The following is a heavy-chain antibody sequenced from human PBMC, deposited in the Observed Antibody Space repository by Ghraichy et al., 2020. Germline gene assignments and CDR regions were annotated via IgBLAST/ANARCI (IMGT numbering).Heavy chain of an antibody. D-gene: IGHD3-10*01. Sequence: GESLNISCAASGFTITSSFMSWVRQVSGKGLEWVSVLYSGGRTYYADSVEGRFTISRDNSKNTLYLQMNTLRAEDTAVYYCARQDGAGSYYSAYWGQGTLVTVSS. CDR1: GFTITSSF. J-gene: IGHJ4*02. CDR3: ARQDGAGSYYSAY. V-gene: IGHV3-66*04. CDR2: LYSGGRT.